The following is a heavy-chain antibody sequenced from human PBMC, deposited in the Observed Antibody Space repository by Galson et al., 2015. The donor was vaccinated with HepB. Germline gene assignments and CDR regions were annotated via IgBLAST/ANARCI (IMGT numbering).Heavy chain of an antibody. CDR3: ARDRLSLFDS. CDR2: ISYDGSNK. V-gene: IGHV3-30-3*01. J-gene: IGHJ4*02. CDR1: GFTFSSYA. Sequence: SLRLSCAASGFTFSSYAMHWVRQAPGKGLEWVAVISYDGSNKYYADSVKGRFTISRDNSKNTLYLQMNSLRAEDTAVYYCARDRLSLFDSWAREPWSPSPQ.